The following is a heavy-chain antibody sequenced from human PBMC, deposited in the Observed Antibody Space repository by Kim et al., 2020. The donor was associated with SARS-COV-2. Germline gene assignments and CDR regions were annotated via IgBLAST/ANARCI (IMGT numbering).Heavy chain of an antibody. CDR3: AKGVNYYILTGYGA. Sequence: ADSVNGRFTISRDNAKSSLFLQMNSLRAEDTAVYYCAKGVNYYILTGYGAWGQGTLVTVSS. J-gene: IGHJ5*02. D-gene: IGHD3-9*01. V-gene: IGHV3-11*04.